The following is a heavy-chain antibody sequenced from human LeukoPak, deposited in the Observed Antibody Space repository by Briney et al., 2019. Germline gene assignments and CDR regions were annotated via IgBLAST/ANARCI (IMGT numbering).Heavy chain of an antibody. J-gene: IGHJ4*02. CDR2: ISWNSGSI. D-gene: IGHD6-6*01. V-gene: IGHV3-9*01. CDR3: AKDLPDYSSSSGGFDY. CDR1: GFTFDDYA. Sequence: GGSLRLSCAASGFTFDDYAMHWVRQAPGKGLVWVSGISWNSGSIGYADSVKGRFTISRDNSKNTLYLQMNSLRAEDTAVYYCAKDLPDYSSSSGGFDYWGQGTLVTVSS.